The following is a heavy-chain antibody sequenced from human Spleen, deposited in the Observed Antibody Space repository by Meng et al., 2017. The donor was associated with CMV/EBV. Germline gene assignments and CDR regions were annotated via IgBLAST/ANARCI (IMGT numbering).Heavy chain of an antibody. CDR3: SSSVLYYYYYYGMDV. J-gene: IGHJ6*02. CDR1: GFTFSSSW. V-gene: IGHV3-74*01. CDR2: INGDGKTT. Sequence: GGSLRLSCAASGFTFSSSWMPWVRHAPGKGLVWVSHINGDGKTTKYADSVKGRFTISRDNAKNTLYLQMNSLRAEDTAVYYCSSSVLYYYYYYGMDVWGQGTTVTVSS.